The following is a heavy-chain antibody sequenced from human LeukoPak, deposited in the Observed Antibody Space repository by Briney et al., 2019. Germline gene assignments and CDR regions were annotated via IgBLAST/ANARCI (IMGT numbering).Heavy chain of an antibody. D-gene: IGHD5-24*01. CDR2: ISYDGSNK. Sequence: PGGCLRLSCAASGFTFSSYAMHRVRQAPGKGLERVAVISYDGSNKYYAASVKGRFTISRDNSKNTLYLQMNSLRAEDTAVYYCARDPVCGDGYNYYGGGGAFDIWGQGTMVTVSS. V-gene: IGHV3-30-3*01. CDR3: ARDPVCGDGYNYYGGGGAFDI. CDR1: GFTFSSYA. J-gene: IGHJ3*02.